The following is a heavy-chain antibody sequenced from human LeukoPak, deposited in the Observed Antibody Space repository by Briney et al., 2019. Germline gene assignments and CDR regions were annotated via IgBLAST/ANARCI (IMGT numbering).Heavy chain of an antibody. J-gene: IGHJ4*02. Sequence: PSQTLSLTCAVSGGTISSGGYSWSWIRQPPGKGLEWIGYIYHSGSTYYNPSLKSRVTISVDRSKNQFSLKLSSVTAADTAVYYCARIPARIRITMVRGVNDRYFDYWGQGTLVTVSS. V-gene: IGHV4-30-2*01. CDR3: ARIPARIRITMVRGVNDRYFDY. CDR2: IYHSGST. CDR1: GGTISSGGYS. D-gene: IGHD3-10*01.